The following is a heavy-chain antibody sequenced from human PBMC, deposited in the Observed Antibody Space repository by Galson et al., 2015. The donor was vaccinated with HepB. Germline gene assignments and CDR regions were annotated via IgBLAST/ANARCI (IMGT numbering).Heavy chain of an antibody. CDR1: GGTFSSYA. CDR3: AREVGRDYDYVWGSYPRPDEEPGYYYYMDV. CDR2: IIPIFGTA. D-gene: IGHD3-16*02. J-gene: IGHJ6*03. V-gene: IGHV1-69*13. Sequence: SVKVSCKASGGTFSSYAISWVRQAPGQGLEWMGGIIPIFGTANYAQKFQGRVTITADESTSTAYMELSSLRSEDTAVYYCAREVGRDYDYVWGSYPRPDEEPGYYYYMDVWGKGTTVTVSS.